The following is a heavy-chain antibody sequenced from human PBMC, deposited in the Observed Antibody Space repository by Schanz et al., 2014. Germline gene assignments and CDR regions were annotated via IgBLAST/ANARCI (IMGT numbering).Heavy chain of an antibody. CDR2: ISSSSSTI. D-gene: IGHD3-22*01. J-gene: IGHJ4*02. CDR1: GFSFSRYS. V-gene: IGHV3-48*01. CDR3: VSVYDSSGYVSFNY. Sequence: EVQLVESGGGLVQPGGSLRLSCAASGFSFSRYSMNWVRQAPGKGLEWISYISSSSSTIYHADSVKGRFTISRDNAKNSLYLQMNSQRAEDTAVYYCVSVYDSSGYVSFNYWGQGTLVTVSS.